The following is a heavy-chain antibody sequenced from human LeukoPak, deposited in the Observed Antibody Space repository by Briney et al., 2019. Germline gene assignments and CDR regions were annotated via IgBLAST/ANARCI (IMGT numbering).Heavy chain of an antibody. CDR1: GGTFNSYA. V-gene: IGHV1-69*05. CDR3: AADGTD. Sequence: SVKVSCKASGGTFNSYAINWVRQAPGQGLEWMGGIIPMLGTTKYIEKFQGRITITTDESTTTAYMELTSLRSEDTAVYYCAADGTDWGQGTLVTVSS. CDR2: IIPMLGTT. J-gene: IGHJ4*02.